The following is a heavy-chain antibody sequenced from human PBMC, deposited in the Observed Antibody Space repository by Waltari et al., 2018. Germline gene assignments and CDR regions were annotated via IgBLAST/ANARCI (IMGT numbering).Heavy chain of an antibody. V-gene: IGHV1-8*01. Sequence: QVQLVQSGAEVKKPGASVKVSCKASGYTFTSYDINWVRQATGQGLEWMGWMKPNSGNTDYAQKVQGRVTMTRNTSRRTAYRELSSLRSEDTAVYYGAIIYHSSNSSFLVDYWGQGTLVTVSS. J-gene: IGHJ4*02. CDR3: AIIYHSSNSSFLVDY. D-gene: IGHD6-6*01. CDR1: GYTFTSYD. CDR2: MKPNSGNT.